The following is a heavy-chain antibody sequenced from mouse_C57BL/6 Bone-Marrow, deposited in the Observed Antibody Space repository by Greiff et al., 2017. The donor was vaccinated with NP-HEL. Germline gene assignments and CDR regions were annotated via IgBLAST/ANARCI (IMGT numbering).Heavy chain of an antibody. J-gene: IGHJ1*03. V-gene: IGHV1-80*01. CDR3: HYYGSSHWYFDV. CDR2: IYPGDGDT. D-gene: IGHD1-1*01. CDR1: GYAFSSYW. Sequence: QVQLQQSGAELVKPGASVKISCKASGYAFSSYWMNWVKQRPGKGLEWIGQIYPGDGDTNYNGKFKGKATLTADKSSSTAYMQLSSLTSEDSAVYFCHYYGSSHWYFDVWGTGTTVTVSS.